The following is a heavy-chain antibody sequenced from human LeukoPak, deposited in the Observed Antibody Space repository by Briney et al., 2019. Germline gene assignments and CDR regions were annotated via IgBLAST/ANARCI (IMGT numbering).Heavy chain of an antibody. V-gene: IGHV4-34*01. Sequence: SETLSLTCAVYGGSFIDYYWNWIRQPPGKGLEWIGEINHSGSTNYNPSLKSRVTISVDTSKNHFSLKLTSVTAADTAVYYCAMGSGSFFHWFDPWGQGTLVNVSS. D-gene: IGHD3-10*01. J-gene: IGHJ5*02. CDR3: AMGSGSFFHWFDP. CDR1: GGSFIDYY. CDR2: INHSGST.